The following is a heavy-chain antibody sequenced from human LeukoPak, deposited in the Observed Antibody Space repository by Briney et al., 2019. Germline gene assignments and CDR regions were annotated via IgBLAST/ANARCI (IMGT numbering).Heavy chain of an antibody. Sequence: GGSLRLSCAASGFTFSSYAMSWVRQAPGKGLEWVGFIRSKAYGGTTEYAASVKGRFTISRDDSKSIAYLQMNSLKTEDTAVYYCTRRLRYFDWLLEIVPWGQGTLVTVSS. CDR1: GFTFSSYA. D-gene: IGHD3-9*01. CDR2: IRSKAYGGTT. CDR3: TRRLRYFDWLLEIVP. J-gene: IGHJ5*02. V-gene: IGHV3-49*04.